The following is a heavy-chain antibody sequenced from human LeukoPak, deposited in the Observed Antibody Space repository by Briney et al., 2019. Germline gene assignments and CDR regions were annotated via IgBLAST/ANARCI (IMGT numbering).Heavy chain of an antibody. CDR2: IYSGGTT. CDR3: AGGGSNRRFDF. J-gene: IGHJ4*02. V-gene: IGHV3-53*01. CDR1: GFTVSSNY. D-gene: IGHD3-16*02. Sequence: GGSLRLSCAASGFTVSSNYMNWVRQAPGEGREWVSIIYSGGTTYYADSVKGRFTISRDNSNNTLYLQMSSLRAEDTAIYFCAGGGSNRRFDFWGQGTLVTVSS.